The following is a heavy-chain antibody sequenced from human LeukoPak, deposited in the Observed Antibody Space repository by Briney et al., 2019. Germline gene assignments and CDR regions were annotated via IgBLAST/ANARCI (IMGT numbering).Heavy chain of an antibody. V-gene: IGHV4-59*01. J-gene: IGHJ4*02. CDR2: IFYSGST. CDR3: ARGEWDLLFDY. CDR1: GGSISGYY. D-gene: IGHD1-26*01. Sequence: PSETLSLTCTVSGGSISGYYWSWIRQPPGKGLEWIGYIFYSGSTKYNPSLKSRVTISVDTSKNQFSLKLSSVTAADTAVYYCARGEWDLLFDYWGQGTLVTVSS.